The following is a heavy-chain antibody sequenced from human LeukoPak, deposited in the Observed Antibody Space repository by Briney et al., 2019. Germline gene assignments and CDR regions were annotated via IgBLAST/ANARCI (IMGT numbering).Heavy chain of an antibody. CDR2: INHSGST. D-gene: IGHD6-19*01. CDR3: ARVAVAAINDY. J-gene: IGHJ4*02. Sequence: PSETLSLTCAVYGGSFSGYYWSWIRKPPGKGLEWIGEINHSGSTNYNLSLKSRVTISVDTSKNQFSLKLSSVTAADTAVYYCARVAVAAINDYWGQGTLVTVSS. V-gene: IGHV4-34*01. CDR1: GGSFSGYY.